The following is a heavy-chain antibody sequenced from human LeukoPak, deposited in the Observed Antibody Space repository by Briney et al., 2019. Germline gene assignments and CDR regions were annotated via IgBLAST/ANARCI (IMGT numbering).Heavy chain of an antibody. D-gene: IGHD3-3*01. CDR1: GFTFSSYS. Sequence: GGSLRLSCAASGFTFSSYSMNWVRQAPGRGLEWVSSISSSSTYIYYADSVKGRFTISRDNAKNSLYLQMNSLRAEDTAVYYCARDNGGYYDSSRSQGYWGQGTLVTVSS. V-gene: IGHV3-21*01. J-gene: IGHJ4*02. CDR2: ISSSSTYI. CDR3: ARDNGGYYDSSRSQGY.